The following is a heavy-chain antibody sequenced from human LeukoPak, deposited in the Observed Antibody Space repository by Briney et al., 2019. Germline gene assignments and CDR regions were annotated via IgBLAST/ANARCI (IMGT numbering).Heavy chain of an antibody. CDR3: ARHRGQWELLDY. CDR2: LYKSGST. CDR1: GDSISSSTYY. J-gene: IGHJ4*02. D-gene: IGHD1-26*01. Sequence: PSETLSLTCSVCGDSISSSTYYWAWIRQPPGKGLEWIGSLYKSGSTYYNPSLKSRVTISVDTSKNQFSLKLTSVTAADTAVYYCARHRGQWELLDYWGQGTLVTVSA. V-gene: IGHV4-39*01.